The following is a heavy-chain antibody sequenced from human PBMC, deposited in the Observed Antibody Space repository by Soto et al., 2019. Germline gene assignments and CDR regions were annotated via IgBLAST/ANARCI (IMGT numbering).Heavy chain of an antibody. J-gene: IGHJ4*02. CDR2: IYYSAST. D-gene: IGHD3-10*01. CDR1: GCSISSSSYY. Sequence: QLQLQESGPGLAKPSETLSLTCTVSGCSISSSSYYWGWIRQPPGKGLEWIGSIYYSASTYYNPSLKSRITISVDTSQNQFSLKLSSVTAADTAVYYCVASNRGSSHWGQGTLAIVSS. CDR3: VASNRGSSH. V-gene: IGHV4-39*01.